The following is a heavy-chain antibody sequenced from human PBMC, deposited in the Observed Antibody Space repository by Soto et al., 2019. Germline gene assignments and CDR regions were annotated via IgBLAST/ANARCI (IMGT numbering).Heavy chain of an antibody. D-gene: IGHD1-26*01. CDR3: AREAANVAARPYYFDY. J-gene: IGHJ4*02. CDR2: TYYRSKWYN. Sequence: PSQTLSLTCAISGDSVSSNSAAWNWIRQSPSRGLEWLGRTYYRSKWYNDCAVSVKSRITINPDTSKNQFSLQLNSVTPEDTAVYYCAREAANVAARPYYFDYWGQGTLVTVSS. V-gene: IGHV6-1*01. CDR1: GDSVSSNSAA.